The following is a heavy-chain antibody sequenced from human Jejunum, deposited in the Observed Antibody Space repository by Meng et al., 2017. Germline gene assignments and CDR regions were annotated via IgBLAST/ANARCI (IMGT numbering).Heavy chain of an antibody. CDR3: ARERVTPTKGFDC. Sequence: SETLSLTCTVSGGSISSGSYYWNWIRQPAGKGLEWIGRIYFSGTTTYNPSLESRVTISVDTSNNQFSLKLTSVTAADMAVYYCARERVTPTKGFDCWGQGTLVTVSS. CDR2: IYFSGTT. D-gene: IGHD1/OR15-1a*01. J-gene: IGHJ4*02. V-gene: IGHV4-61*02. CDR1: GGSISSGSYY.